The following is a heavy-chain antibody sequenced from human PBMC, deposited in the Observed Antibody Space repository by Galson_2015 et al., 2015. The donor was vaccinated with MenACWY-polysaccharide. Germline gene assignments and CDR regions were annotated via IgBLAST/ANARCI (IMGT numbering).Heavy chain of an antibody. J-gene: IGHJ6*02. V-gene: IGHV5-51*03. D-gene: IGHD1-1*01. Sequence: QSGAEVKKPGESLKVSCKGSGYSFTNYWIGWVRQMPGNGLEWMGIIYPGDSDIKYSPSFQGQVTISADKSISTAYLQWSSLKASDTAIYYCARWLRTGTSSYFYNGMDVWGQGTTVIVSS. CDR3: ARWLRTGTSSYFYNGMDV. CDR2: IYPGDSDI. CDR1: GYSFTNYW.